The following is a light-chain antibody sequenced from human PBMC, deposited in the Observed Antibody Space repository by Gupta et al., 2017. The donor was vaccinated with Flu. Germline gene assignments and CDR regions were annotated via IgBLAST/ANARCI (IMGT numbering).Light chain of an antibody. CDR2: AAS. V-gene: IGKV1-8*01. J-gene: IGKJ4*01. Sequence: PSSVSASTGGRVTITCRASQGISSYLAWYQQKPGKAPKLMIYAASTLQSGVPSRFSGSGSGTDFTLTISCLQSEDFATYYCQQDDSYPRTFGGGTKVEIK. CDR3: QQDDSYPRT. CDR1: QGISSY.